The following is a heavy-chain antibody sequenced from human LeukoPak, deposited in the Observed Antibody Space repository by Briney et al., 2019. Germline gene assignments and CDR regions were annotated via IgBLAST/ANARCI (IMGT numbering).Heavy chain of an antibody. CDR2: ISSSSYI. Sequence: GGSLRLSCAASGFTFSSYSMNWVRQAPGKGLEWVSSISSSSYIYYADSVKGRFTISRDNAKNSLYLQMNSLRAEDTAVYYCARGITGTTGMVDYWGQGTLVTVSS. CDR1: GFTFSSYS. J-gene: IGHJ4*02. CDR3: ARGITGTTGMVDY. D-gene: IGHD1-7*01. V-gene: IGHV3-21*01.